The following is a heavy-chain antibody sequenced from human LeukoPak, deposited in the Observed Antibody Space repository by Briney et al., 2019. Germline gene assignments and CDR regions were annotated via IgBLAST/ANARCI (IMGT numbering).Heavy chain of an antibody. CDR2: ISYDGSNK. Sequence: GRSLRLSCAASGFTFSSYGMHWVRQAPGKGLEWVAVISYDGSNKYYADSVKGRFTNSRDNSKNTLYLQMNSLRAEDTAVYYCAKEVFWSGYYYPGFDYWGQGTLVTVSS. CDR1: GFTFSSYG. V-gene: IGHV3-30*18. J-gene: IGHJ4*02. D-gene: IGHD3-3*01. CDR3: AKEVFWSGYYYPGFDY.